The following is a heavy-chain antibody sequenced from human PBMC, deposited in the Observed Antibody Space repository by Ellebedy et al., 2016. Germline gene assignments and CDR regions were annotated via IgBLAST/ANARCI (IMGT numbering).Heavy chain of an antibody. V-gene: IGHV4-38-2*02. CDR2: MFHSGST. Sequence: SETLSLXXTVSGYSMNRGYYWGWIRQPPGKGLEWIGSMFHSGSTYYSPSLKSRVTISVDTSKNQFSLKLGSVTAADTAVYYCARRSVDYYFDYWGQGTLVTVSS. J-gene: IGHJ4*02. CDR3: ARRSVDYYFDY. CDR1: GYSMNRGYY.